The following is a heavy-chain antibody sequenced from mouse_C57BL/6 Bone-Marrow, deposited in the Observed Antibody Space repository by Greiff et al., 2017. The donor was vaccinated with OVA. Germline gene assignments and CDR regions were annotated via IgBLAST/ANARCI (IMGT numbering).Heavy chain of an antibody. CDR3: TRLGDYGFAY. V-gene: IGHV1-15*01. D-gene: IGHD2-4*01. CDR1: GYTFTDYE. CDR2: IDPETGGT. J-gene: IGHJ3*01. Sequence: VPLQQSGAELVRPGASVTLSCKASGYTFTDYEMHWVKQTPVHGLEWIGAIDPETGGTAYNQKFKGKAILTADKSSSTAYMELRSLTSEDSAVYYCTRLGDYGFAYWGQWTLVTVSA.